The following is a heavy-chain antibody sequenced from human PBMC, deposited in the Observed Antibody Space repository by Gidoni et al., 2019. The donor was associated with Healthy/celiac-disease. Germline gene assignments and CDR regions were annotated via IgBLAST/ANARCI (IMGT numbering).Heavy chain of an antibody. CDR1: GGSISSYY. V-gene: IGHV4-59*12. CDR3: ARVPYNPHMTTVTPFAFDI. D-gene: IGHD4-17*01. J-gene: IGHJ3*02. CDR2: IYYSGST. Sequence: QVQLQASGPGLVKPSETLSLTCTVSGGSISSYYWSWIRQPPGKGLEWIGYIYYSGSTNYNPSLKSRVTISVDTSKNQFSLKLSSVTAADTAVYYCARVPYNPHMTTVTPFAFDIWGQGTMVTVSS.